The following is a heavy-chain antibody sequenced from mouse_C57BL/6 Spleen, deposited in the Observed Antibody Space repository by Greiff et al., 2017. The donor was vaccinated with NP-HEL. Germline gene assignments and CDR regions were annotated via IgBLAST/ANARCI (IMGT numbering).Heavy chain of an antibody. CDR1: GYAFSSSW. V-gene: IGHV1-82*01. D-gene: IGHD3-2*02. Sequence: QVQLQQSGPELVKPGASVKISCKASGYAFSSSWMNWVKQRPGKGLEWIGRIYPGDGDTNYNGKFKGKATLTADKSSSTAYMQLSSLTSEDSAVYFGARSSGFNYFDYWGQGTTLTVSS. CDR2: IYPGDGDT. CDR3: ARSSGFNYFDY. J-gene: IGHJ2*01.